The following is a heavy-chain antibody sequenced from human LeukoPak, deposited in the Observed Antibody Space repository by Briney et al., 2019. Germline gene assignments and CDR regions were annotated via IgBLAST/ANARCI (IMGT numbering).Heavy chain of an antibody. CDR2: ISSRSSYI. Sequence: GRSLTLSCAPSGLTFSIYSTNWVRPAPRGRREWVSSISSRSSYIYYGHSVKGRFPISRDNAKNSLYLQMHSLSAEDTAIYYCADASLGGLYDAFDIWGRGTMVPVSS. CDR1: GLTFSIYS. J-gene: IGHJ3*02. CDR3: ADASLGGLYDAFDI. D-gene: IGHD3-16*01. V-gene: IGHV3-21*01.